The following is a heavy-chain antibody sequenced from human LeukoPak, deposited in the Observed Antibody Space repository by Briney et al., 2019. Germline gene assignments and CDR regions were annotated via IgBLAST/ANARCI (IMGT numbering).Heavy chain of an antibody. Sequence: SETLSLTCAVYGGSFSGYYWSWIRQPPGKGLEWIGEINHSGSTNYNSSLKSRVTISVDTSKNQFSLKLSSVTAADTAVYYCARGGGLSTYNWFDPWGQGTLVTVSS. D-gene: IGHD3-16*02. CDR3: ARGGGLSTYNWFDP. CDR2: INHSGST. V-gene: IGHV4-34*01. J-gene: IGHJ5*02. CDR1: GGSFSGYY.